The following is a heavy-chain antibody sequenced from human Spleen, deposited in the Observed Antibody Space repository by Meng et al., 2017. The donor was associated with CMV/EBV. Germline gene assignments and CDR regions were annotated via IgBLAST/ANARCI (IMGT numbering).Heavy chain of an antibody. CDR3: ARRKVGDGFDI. V-gene: IGHV4-34*01. Sequence: SETLSLTCTVSGVSISGYYWSWIRQPPGKGLEWIGEINHSGSTTYNPSLKSQVTISVDTSKNQFSLKLSSVSAADTAIYYCARRKVGDGFDIWGQGTMVTVSS. CDR1: GVSISGYY. J-gene: IGHJ3*02. CDR2: INHSGST.